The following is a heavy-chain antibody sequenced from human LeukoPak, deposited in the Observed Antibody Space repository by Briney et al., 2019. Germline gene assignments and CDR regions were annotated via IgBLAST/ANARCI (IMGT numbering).Heavy chain of an antibody. CDR2: IKQDGSET. Sequence: GGSLRLSCAASRFTSGSYWMSWVRQAPGKGLEWVANIKQDGSETYYVDSVKGRFTISRDNAKNSLYLQMNSLRAEDTAVYYCAPNSATGTIDYWGQGTLVTVSS. V-gene: IGHV3-7*01. CDR3: APNSATGTIDY. J-gene: IGHJ4*02. CDR1: RFTSGSYW. D-gene: IGHD1-1*01.